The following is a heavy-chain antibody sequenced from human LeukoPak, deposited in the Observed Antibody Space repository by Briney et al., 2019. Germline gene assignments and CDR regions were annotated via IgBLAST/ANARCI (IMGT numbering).Heavy chain of an antibody. CDR3: ARDGRGLGFYYYYMDV. CDR2: IYYRGDT. CDR1: GGSMSGYY. Sequence: SETLSLTCSVSGGSMSGYYWSWIRQPPGQGLEWIGFIYYRGDTKYNPSLKSRVTISVDTSKNQFSLKLSSVTAADTAVYYCARDGRGLGFYYYYMDVWGKGTTVTVSS. V-gene: IGHV4-59*12. J-gene: IGHJ6*03.